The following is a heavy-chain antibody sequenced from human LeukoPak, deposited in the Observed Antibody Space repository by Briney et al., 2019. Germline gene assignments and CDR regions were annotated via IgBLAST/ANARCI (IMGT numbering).Heavy chain of an antibody. J-gene: IGHJ4*02. CDR3: ARDSSIAARRTNLGSY. V-gene: IGHV3-21*01. Sequence: GGSLRLSCAASGFTFSSYSMNWVRQAPGKGLEWVSSISSSSSYIYYADSVKGRFTISRDNAKNSLYLQMNSLRAEDTAVYYCARDSSIAARRTNLGSYWGQGTLVTVSS. CDR2: ISSSSSYI. D-gene: IGHD6-6*01. CDR1: GFTFSSYS.